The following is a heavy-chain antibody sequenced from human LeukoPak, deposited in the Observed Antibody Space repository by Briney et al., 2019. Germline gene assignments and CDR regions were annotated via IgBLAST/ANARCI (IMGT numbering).Heavy chain of an antibody. CDR1: GYTFTSYY. Sequence: ASVKVSCKASGYTFTSYYMHWVRQAPGQGLEWMGITNPSGGSTSYAQKFQGRVTMTRDTSTSTVYMELSSLRSEDTAVYYCARVDNSPTPLQWHFDYWGQGTLVTVSS. D-gene: IGHD5-24*01. V-gene: IGHV1-46*01. CDR3: ARVDNSPTPLQWHFDY. CDR2: TNPSGGST. J-gene: IGHJ4*02.